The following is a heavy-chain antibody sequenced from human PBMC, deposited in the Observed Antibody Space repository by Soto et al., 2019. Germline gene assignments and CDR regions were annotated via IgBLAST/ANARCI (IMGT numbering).Heavy chain of an antibody. CDR1: GGSISSLGYY. CDR3: ARVGCYDGSGYNAFGV. CDR2: IYYSGST. J-gene: IGHJ3*01. V-gene: IGHV4-31*03. D-gene: IGHD3-22*01. Sequence: SETLSLTCTFSGGSISSLGYYWSCIRQHPGKGLEWIGYIYYSGSTYYNPSLKSRVTISVDTSKNQFSLKLSSVTAADTAVYYCARVGCYDGSGYNAFGVWGQGTLVTVSS.